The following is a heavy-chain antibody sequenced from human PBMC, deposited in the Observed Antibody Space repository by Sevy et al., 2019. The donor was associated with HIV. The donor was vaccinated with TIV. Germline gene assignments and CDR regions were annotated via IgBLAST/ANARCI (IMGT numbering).Heavy chain of an antibody. CDR1: GFIFRDYL. CDR2: ISNTGDTT. V-gene: IGHV3-23*01. D-gene: IGHD2-21*01. J-gene: IGHJ5*02. CDR3: AKGDVFTSRAGVDP. Sequence: GGSLRLSCTASGFIFRDYLMTWIRQVPGKGLEWVSSISNTGDTTTYVDSVKGRFTVSRDNSKNTLYLDMSSLGVEDTAVYYCAKGDVFTSRAGVDPWGQGTLVTVSS.